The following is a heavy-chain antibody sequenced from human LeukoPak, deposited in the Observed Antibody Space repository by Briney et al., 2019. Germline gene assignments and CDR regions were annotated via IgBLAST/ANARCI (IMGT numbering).Heavy chain of an antibody. CDR2: INPNSGGT. V-gene: IGHV1-2*02. Sequence: GASVKVSCKASGYTFTGYYMHWVRQAPGQGLEWMGWINPNSGGTNYAQKFQGRVTMTRDTSISTAYMELSRLRSDDTAVYYCARDHGMDFWSGYHYFDYWGQGTLVTVSS. J-gene: IGHJ4*02. D-gene: IGHD3-3*01. CDR1: GYTFTGYY. CDR3: ARDHGMDFWSGYHYFDY.